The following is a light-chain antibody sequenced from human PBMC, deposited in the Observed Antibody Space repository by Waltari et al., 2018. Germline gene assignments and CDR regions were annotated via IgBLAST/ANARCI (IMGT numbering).Light chain of an antibody. CDR1: NIGSKS. J-gene: IGLJ2*01. Sequence: SYVLTQPPSASVAPGKTARITCGGNNIGSKSEHWYQQKPGQAPVLVVYDDSDRPSGIPERFSCSNSGNTATLTISRVEAGDEADYYCQVWDSSSDHVVFGGGTKLTVL. CDR2: DDS. V-gene: IGLV3-21*03. CDR3: QVWDSSSDHVV.